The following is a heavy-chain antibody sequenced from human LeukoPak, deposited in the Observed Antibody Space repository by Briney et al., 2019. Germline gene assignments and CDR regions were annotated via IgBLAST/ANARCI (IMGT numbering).Heavy chain of an antibody. CDR3: ARGVYYGSGSPWFDS. CDR2: INPNSGDT. Sequence: DSVKVSCKASGYTFTGYYMHWVRQAPGQGLEWMGWINPNSGDTNYAQKFQGRVTMTRDMSVSAAYMELSSLRSDDTAVYCCARGVYYGSGSPWFDSWGQGTLVTVSS. V-gene: IGHV1-2*02. J-gene: IGHJ5*01. D-gene: IGHD3-10*01. CDR1: GYTFTGYY.